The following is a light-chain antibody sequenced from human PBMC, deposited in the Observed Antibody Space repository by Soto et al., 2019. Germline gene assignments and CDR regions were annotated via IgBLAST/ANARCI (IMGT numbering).Light chain of an antibody. V-gene: IGKV3-15*01. CDR2: GAT. J-gene: IGKJ2*01. CDR1: QRLHGS. Sequence: EIVLTQSPGTLSLSPGERATLSCRASQRLHGSLLWFQKKSGQPPRLLIYGATARVAGVPVRFSGSGGGTEFTLTISSLQSEDFASYFCQQYHDWRRTFGQGTKVDIK. CDR3: QQYHDWRRT.